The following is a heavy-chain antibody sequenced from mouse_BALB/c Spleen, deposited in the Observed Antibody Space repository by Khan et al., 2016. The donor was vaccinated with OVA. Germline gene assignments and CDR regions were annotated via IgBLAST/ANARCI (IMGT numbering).Heavy chain of an antibody. V-gene: IGHV5-17*02. CDR2: IGSDSSTI. Sequence: EVELVESGGGLVQPGGSRKLSCTASGFTFSSFGMHWVRQAPEKGLEWVAYIGSDSSTIYYADTVMGRFTISRDNPKNTLLLQLTRLRSEDTAMYCCSSSRYWSWFAAWGEGTLVTVSA. CDR3: SSSRYWSWFAA. CDR1: GFTFSSFG. J-gene: IGHJ3*01. D-gene: IGHD2-12*01.